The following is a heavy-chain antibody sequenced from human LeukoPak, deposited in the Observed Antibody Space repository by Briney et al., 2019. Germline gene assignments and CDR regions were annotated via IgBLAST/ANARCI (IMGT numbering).Heavy chain of an antibody. Sequence: SETLSLTCTVSGGSVSSGSYYWSWIRQPPGKGLERIGYIYYSGSTNYNPSLKSRVTISVDTSKNQFSLKLSSVTAADTAVYYCARDTTYSGSDYWGQGTLVTVSS. CDR1: GGSVSSGSYY. V-gene: IGHV4-61*01. CDR3: ARDTTYSGSDY. CDR2: IYYSGST. J-gene: IGHJ4*02. D-gene: IGHD1-26*01.